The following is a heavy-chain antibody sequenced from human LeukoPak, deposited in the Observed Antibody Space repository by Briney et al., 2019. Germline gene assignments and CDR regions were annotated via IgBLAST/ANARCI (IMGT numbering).Heavy chain of an antibody. V-gene: IGHV4-39*07. CDR1: GGSISSYY. Sequence: SETLSLTCTVSGGSISSYYWGWIRQPPGKGLEWIGSIYYSGSTYYNPSLKSRVTISVDTSKNRFSLKLSSVTAADTAVYYCARVGGVLWFGEFNWFDPWGQGTLVTVSS. J-gene: IGHJ5*02. D-gene: IGHD3-10*01. CDR2: IYYSGST. CDR3: ARVGGVLWFGEFNWFDP.